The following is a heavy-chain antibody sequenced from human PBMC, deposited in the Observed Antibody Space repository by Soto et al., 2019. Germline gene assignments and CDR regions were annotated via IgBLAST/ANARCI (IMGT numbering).Heavy chain of an antibody. V-gene: IGHV1-3*01. Sequence: GASVKVSCKASGYTFTNNAIHWVRQAPGQRLEWIGWINAANGNTKYSQKFQGRVTITRDTSASTAYMELSSLRSEDTAVYYCARDQGLCSGGSCWGYFDYWGQGTLVTVSS. CDR2: INAANGNT. CDR3: ARDQGLCSGGSCWGYFDY. D-gene: IGHD2-15*01. CDR1: GYTFTNNA. J-gene: IGHJ4*02.